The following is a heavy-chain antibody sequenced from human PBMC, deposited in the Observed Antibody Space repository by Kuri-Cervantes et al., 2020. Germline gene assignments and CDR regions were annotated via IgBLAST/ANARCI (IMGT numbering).Heavy chain of an antibody. D-gene: IGHD2-15*01. CDR1: GYTLTELS. CDR2: FDPEDGET. J-gene: IGHJ5*02. CDR3: ARDPCSSGSCYNWFDP. Sequence: ASVKVSCKVSGYTLTELSMHWVRQAPGKGLEWMGGFDPEDGETIYAQKFQGRVTMTEDTSTDTAYMELSSLTSDDTAVYYCARDPCSSGSCYNWFDPWGQGTLVTVSS. V-gene: IGHV1-24*01.